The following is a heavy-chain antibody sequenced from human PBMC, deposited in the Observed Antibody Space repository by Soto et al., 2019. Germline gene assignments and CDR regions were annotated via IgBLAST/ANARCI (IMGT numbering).Heavy chain of an antibody. CDR3: GGGHYFSDS. D-gene: IGHD3-16*01. V-gene: IGHV3-30*03. CDR1: GFTFSSYG. Sequence: QVQLVESGGGVVQPGRSLSLSCAASGFTFSSYGMHWVGQAPGKGLEWVELISNDGSNKYYVDSVKGRFTISRDNSKNTLYLQMNSLRDEDTAVYYCGGGHYFSDSWCQGTLITVS. CDR2: ISNDGSNK. J-gene: IGHJ4*02.